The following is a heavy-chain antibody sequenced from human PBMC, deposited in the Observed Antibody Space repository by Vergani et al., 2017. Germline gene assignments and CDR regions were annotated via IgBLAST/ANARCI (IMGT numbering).Heavy chain of an antibody. CDR2: VDPEDGET. D-gene: IGHD4-17*01. Sequence: EVQLVQSGAEVKKPGATMQISCKVSGYTFPYHYMHWVKQAPGKGLEWMGLVDPEDGETIYAEKFKGRVPIAADTSTDTAHLELSRLRSEDTAVYYCATPQTVTTGGMEVWGQGTTVIVSS. CDR1: GYTFPYHY. CDR3: ATPQTVTTGGMEV. J-gene: IGHJ6*02. V-gene: IGHV1-69-2*01.